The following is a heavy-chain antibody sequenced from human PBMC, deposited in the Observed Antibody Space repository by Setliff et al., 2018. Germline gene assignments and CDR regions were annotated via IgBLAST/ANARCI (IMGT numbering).Heavy chain of an antibody. D-gene: IGHD2-21*01. CDR1: GFSFTSFG. CDR3: TRSRAPSVVLAADFDF. J-gene: IGHJ4*02. V-gene: IGHV1-18*01. Sequence: GASVKVSCKTSGFSFTSFGFSWVRQAPGQGLEWMGSIGGYTGETNYAQKFQARVTMTADTSTKTVYMELRSLTSDDTAVYYCTRSRAPSVVLAADFDFWGQGTPVTVSS. CDR2: IGGYTGET.